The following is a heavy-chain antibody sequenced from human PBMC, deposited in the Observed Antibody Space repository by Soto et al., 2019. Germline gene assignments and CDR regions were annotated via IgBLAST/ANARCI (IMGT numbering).Heavy chain of an antibody. CDR3: AGGDRRPTSFNY. Sequence: PSETLSLTCTVSCASVSSVGYYWSWIRQHPGMGLEWIGYMYYSGSTYYNPALKSRVDRSIDPSKNQFSXKVTSLTAADRIVFYCAGGDRRPTSFNYWGQGTLLTVFS. CDR2: MYYSGST. CDR1: CASVSSVGYY. D-gene: IGHD3-22*01. V-gene: IGHV4-31*03. J-gene: IGHJ4*02.